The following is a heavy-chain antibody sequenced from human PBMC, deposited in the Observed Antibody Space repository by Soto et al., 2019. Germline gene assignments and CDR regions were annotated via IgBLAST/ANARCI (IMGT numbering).Heavy chain of an antibody. V-gene: IGHV3-13*01. CDR3: ARAAGPGATGTRYFDL. J-gene: IGHJ2*01. D-gene: IGHD1-1*01. Sequence: EQLVESGGGLVQPGGSLRLSCAASGFTLRDYDSHWVRQGIGKGLEWVSFLGIAGDTFYAGSVKGRFTISREEAKNSLSIQMNSLRAGDTAVYYCARAAGPGATGTRYFDLWGRGTLITVSS. CDR1: GFTLRDYD. CDR2: LGIAGDT.